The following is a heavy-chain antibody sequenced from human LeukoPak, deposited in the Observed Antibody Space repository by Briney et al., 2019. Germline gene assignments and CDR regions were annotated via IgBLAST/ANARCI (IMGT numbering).Heavy chain of an antibody. J-gene: IGHJ6*03. Sequence: GGSLRLSCAASGFIFSDHYMDWVRQAPGKGLEWVSVIYSGGSTYYADSVKGRFTISRDNSKNTLYLQMNSLRVEDTAVYYCARGRYQLQSGADNYYMDVWGKGTTVTVSS. D-gene: IGHD2-2*01. V-gene: IGHV3-53*01. CDR3: ARGRYQLQSGADNYYMDV. CDR1: GFIFSDHY. CDR2: IYSGGST.